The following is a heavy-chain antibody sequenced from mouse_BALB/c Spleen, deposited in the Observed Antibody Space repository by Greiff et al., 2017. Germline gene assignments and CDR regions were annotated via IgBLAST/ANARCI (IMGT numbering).Heavy chain of an antibody. V-gene: IGHV1-77*01. Sequence: VQLQESGAELARPGASVKLSCKASGYTFTDYYINWVKQRTGQGLEWIGEIYPGSGNTYYNEKFKGKATLTADKSSSTAYMQLSSLTSEDSAVYFCDRSWTIAVVSPYYAMDYWGQGTSVTVSS. J-gene: IGHJ4*01. CDR3: DRSWTIAVVSPYYAMDY. CDR2: IYPGSGNT. D-gene: IGHD1-1*02. CDR1: GYTFTDYY.